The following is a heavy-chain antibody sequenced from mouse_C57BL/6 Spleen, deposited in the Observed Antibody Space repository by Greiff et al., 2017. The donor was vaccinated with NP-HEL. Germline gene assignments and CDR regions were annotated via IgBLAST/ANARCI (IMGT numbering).Heavy chain of an antibody. CDR3: ARSLPGTVDDY. CDR2: INPSNGGT. J-gene: IGHJ2*01. D-gene: IGHD1-1*01. Sequence: VQLQQSGTELVKPGASVKLSCKASGYTFTSYWMHWVKQRPGQGLEWIGNINPSNGGTNYNEKFKSKATLTVNKSSSTAYMQLSSLTSEDSAVYYCARSLPGTVDDYWGQGTTLTVSS. CDR1: GYTFTSYW. V-gene: IGHV1-53*01.